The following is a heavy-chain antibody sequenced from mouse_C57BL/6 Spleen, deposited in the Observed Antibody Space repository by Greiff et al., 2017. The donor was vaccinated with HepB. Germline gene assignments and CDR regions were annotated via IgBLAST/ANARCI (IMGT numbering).Heavy chain of an antibody. CDR2: IRNKANGYTT. V-gene: IGHV7-3*01. CDR3: ARYSENYYGSSYFDY. CDR1: GFTFTDYY. J-gene: IGHJ2*01. Sequence: DVMLVESGGGLVQPGGSLSLSCAASGFTFTDYYMSWVRQPPGKALEWLGFIRNKANGYTTEYSASVKGRFTISRDNSQSILYLQMNALRAEDSATYYCARYSENYYGSSYFDYWGQGTTLTVSS. D-gene: IGHD1-1*01.